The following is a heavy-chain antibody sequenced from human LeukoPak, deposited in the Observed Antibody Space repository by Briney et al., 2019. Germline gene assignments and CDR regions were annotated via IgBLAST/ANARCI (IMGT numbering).Heavy chain of an antibody. D-gene: IGHD3-10*01. V-gene: IGHV4-59*01. CDR3: ARETSTMVRGVNWFDP. J-gene: IGHJ5*02. CDR1: GGSISSYY. CDR2: IYYSGST. Sequence: SETLSLTCTVSGGSISSYYWSWIRQPPGKGLGWIGYIYYSGSTNYNPSLKSRVTISVDTSKNQFSLKLSSVTAADTAVYYCARETSTMVRGVNWFDPWGQGTLVTVSS.